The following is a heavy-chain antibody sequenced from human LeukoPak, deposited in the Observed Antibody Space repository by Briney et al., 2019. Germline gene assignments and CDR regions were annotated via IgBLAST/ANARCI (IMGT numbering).Heavy chain of an antibody. CDR2: ISAYNGNT. J-gene: IGHJ3*02. D-gene: IGHD2-2*01. CDR3: ARDRWRYCSSTSCYVGGDAFDI. V-gene: IGHV1-18*01. CDR1: GYTFTSYG. Sequence: ASVKVSCKASGYTFTSYGISWVRQAPGQGLEWMGWISAYNGNTNYAQKLQGRVTVTTDTSTSTAYMELRSLRSDDTAVYYCARDRWRYCSSTSCYVGGDAFDIWGQGTMVTVSS.